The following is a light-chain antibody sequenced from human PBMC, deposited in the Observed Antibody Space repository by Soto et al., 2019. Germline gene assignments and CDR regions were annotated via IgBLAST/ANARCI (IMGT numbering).Light chain of an antibody. CDR2: WAS. V-gene: IGKV4-1*01. J-gene: IGKJ4*01. CDR3: ETYYRVPLT. Sequence: DVVMTQSPDSLALSLGERATINCKSSQSLLSSSDTRNYLAWCQQKVGQPPKLLILWASTRASGVPDRFSASGSATDFTLTINGLQAEDGAVYYCETYYRVPLTFGVETKVELK. CDR1: QSLLSSSDTRNY.